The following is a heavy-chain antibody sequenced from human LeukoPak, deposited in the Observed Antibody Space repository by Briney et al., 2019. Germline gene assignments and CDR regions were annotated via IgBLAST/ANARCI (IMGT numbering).Heavy chain of an antibody. CDR3: ARESQLYDSSGYLVY. J-gene: IGHJ4*02. CDR2: ISYDGSNK. Sequence: GRSLRLSCAASGFTFSSYAMHWVRQAPGKGLEWVAVISYDGSNKYYADSVKGRFTISRDNSKNTLYLQMNSLRAEDTAVYYCARESQLYDSSGYLVYWGQGTLVTVSS. D-gene: IGHD3-22*01. V-gene: IGHV3-30-3*01. CDR1: GFTFSSYA.